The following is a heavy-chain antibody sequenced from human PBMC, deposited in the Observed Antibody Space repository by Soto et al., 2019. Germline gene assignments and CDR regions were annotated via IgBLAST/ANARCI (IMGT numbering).Heavy chain of an antibody. V-gene: IGHV3-33*01. J-gene: IGHJ6*02. D-gene: IGHD2-2*01. Sequence: PGGSLRLSCAASGFTFSSYGMHWVRQAPGKGLEWVAVIWYDGSNKYYADSVKGRFTISRDNSKNTLYLQMNSLRAEDTAVYYCARARYCSSTSCLATYYYYYYGMDVWGQGTTVTVSS. CDR3: ARARYCSSTSCLATYYYYYYGMDV. CDR1: GFTFSSYG. CDR2: IWYDGSNK.